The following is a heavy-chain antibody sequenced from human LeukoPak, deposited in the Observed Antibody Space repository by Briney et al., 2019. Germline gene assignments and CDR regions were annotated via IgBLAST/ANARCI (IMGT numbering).Heavy chain of an antibody. CDR3: ARETFITLVRVNWFDP. V-gene: IGHV4-39*01. D-gene: IGHD3-10*01. J-gene: IGHJ5*02. CDR2: IYYSGNT. Sequence: SETLSLTCTVSGVSISSSNSYWGWIRQPPGKGLEWIGSIYYSGNTYYNASVKSRVTISIDSSKNQFSLMLPSVTAADTAVYYCARETFITLVRVNWFDPWGQGTLVTVSS. CDR1: GVSISSSNSY.